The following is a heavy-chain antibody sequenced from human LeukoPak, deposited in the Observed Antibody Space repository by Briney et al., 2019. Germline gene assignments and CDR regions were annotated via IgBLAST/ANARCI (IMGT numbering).Heavy chain of an antibody. CDR3: AKGISSGYFDY. CDR2: ISYDGSIE. D-gene: IGHD3-22*01. Sequence: PGRSLRLSCAASGFTFSSYGMHWVRQAPGKGLERVAVISYDGSIEYYADSVKGRFSISGDNSKNTLYLQMNSLRAEDTALYYCAKGISSGYFDYWGQGTLVTVSS. J-gene: IGHJ4*02. V-gene: IGHV3-30*18. CDR1: GFTFSSYG.